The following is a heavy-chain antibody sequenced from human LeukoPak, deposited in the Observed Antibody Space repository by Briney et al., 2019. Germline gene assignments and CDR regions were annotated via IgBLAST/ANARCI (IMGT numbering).Heavy chain of an antibody. J-gene: IGHJ4*02. Sequence: GGSLRLSCAASGFTFSSYGMSWVRQAPGKGLEWVSAISGSGGGTYYADSVKGRFTISRDNSKNTLYLQMNSLRADDTAVYYCAKSHHVTAIDYWGQGTLVTVSS. V-gene: IGHV3-23*01. CDR1: GFTFSSYG. CDR2: ISGSGGGT. CDR3: AKSHHVTAIDY. D-gene: IGHD2-21*02.